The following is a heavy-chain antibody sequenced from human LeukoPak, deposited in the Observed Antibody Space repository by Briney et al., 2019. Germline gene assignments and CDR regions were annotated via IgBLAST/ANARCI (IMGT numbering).Heavy chain of an antibody. J-gene: IGHJ6*03. CDR1: GYTFTSYG. Sequence: ASVKVSCKASGYTFTSYGINWVRQATGQGLEWMGWMNPNSGNTGYAQKFQGRVTITRNTSISTAYMELSSLRSEDTAVYYCARLPSNRYYYYMDVWGKGTTVTVSS. CDR3: ARLPSNRYYYYMDV. CDR2: MNPNSGNT. V-gene: IGHV1-8*03.